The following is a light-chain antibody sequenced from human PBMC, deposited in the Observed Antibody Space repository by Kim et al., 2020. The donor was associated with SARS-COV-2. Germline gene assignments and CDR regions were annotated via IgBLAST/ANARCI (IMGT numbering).Light chain of an antibody. CDR1: QRVSSSC. CDR2: GAS. V-gene: IGKV3-20*01. J-gene: IGKJ1*01. CDR3: QQFSRSSCT. Sequence: PGERATLSCRASQRVSSSCLAWYQQKPGQSPRLLIYGASSRATGIPDRVSGSGSGTDFTLTISRLEPEDFAVYYCQQFSRSSCTFGQGAKVDIK.